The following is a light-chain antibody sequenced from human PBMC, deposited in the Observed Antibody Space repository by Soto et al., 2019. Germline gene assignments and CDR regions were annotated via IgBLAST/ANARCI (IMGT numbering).Light chain of an antibody. CDR1: QSVRSMY. V-gene: IGKV3-20*01. J-gene: IGKJ1*01. Sequence: VVLTQSPGTLSLSPGERATLSCRASQSVRSMYLAWYQQKPGQAPRLLIYDASSRATDIPDRFSGSGSGTDFTLTISRLEPDDFAVYYCQHYGNSLWTFGQGTKV. CDR2: DAS. CDR3: QHYGNSLWT.